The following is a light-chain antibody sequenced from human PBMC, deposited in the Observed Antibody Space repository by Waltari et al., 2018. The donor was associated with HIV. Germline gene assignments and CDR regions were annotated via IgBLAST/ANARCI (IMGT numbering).Light chain of an antibody. J-gene: IGLJ2*01. CDR2: TTI. CDR1: SSNIRAGYD. V-gene: IGLV1-40*01. Sequence: QSVLTQPPSVSGAPGQRVTISCTGGSSNIRAGYDVHWYQRLPGAAPNLLIFTTINPPSGVPERFSASSSGTSASLAITVLQAEDEADYYCQSYDSSLTMVFGGGTTVTVL. CDR3: QSYDSSLTMV.